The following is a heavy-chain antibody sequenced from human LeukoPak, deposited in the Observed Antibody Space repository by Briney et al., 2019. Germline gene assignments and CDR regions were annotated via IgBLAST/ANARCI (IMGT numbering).Heavy chain of an antibody. D-gene: IGHD3-16*01. CDR3: ARRATGRGTYYFDY. J-gene: IGHJ4*02. CDR1: GGSISTYY. Sequence: SETLSLTCTVSGGSISTYYWTWIRQPPGKGLEWIGYIYYSGSTNYNPALKSRVTISLDTSKNQFSLKLNSVTAADTAVYYCARRATGRGTYYFDYWGQGTLVTVSS. CDR2: IYYSGST. V-gene: IGHV4-59*08.